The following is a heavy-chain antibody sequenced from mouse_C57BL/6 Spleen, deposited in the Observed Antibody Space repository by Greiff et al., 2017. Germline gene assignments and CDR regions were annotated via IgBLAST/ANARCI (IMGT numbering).Heavy chain of an antibody. CDR3: ARENYGNYGFAY. J-gene: IGHJ3*01. CDR1: GFTFSSYA. D-gene: IGHD2-1*01. V-gene: IGHV5-4*01. Sequence: EVHLVESGGGLVKPGGSLKLSCAASGFTFSSYAMSWVRQTPEKRLEWVATISDGGSYTYYPDNVKGRFTISRDNAKNNLYLQMSHLKSEDTAMYYCARENYGNYGFAYWGQGTLVTVSA. CDR2: ISDGGSYT.